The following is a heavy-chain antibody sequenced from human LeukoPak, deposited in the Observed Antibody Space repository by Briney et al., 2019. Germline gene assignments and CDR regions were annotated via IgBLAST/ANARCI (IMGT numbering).Heavy chain of an antibody. V-gene: IGHV3-23*01. Sequence: GGSLRLSCAASGFTFSSYAMTWVRQAPGKGLEWVSVISDSGGYTYYADSVKGRFTVSRDNSRNTLSLQMNSLRAEDTAIYYCAKKIVTGPGHNWFDPWGQGTLVTVSS. CDR2: ISDSGGYT. J-gene: IGHJ5*02. D-gene: IGHD2-21*02. CDR3: AKKIVTGPGHNWFDP. CDR1: GFTFSSYA.